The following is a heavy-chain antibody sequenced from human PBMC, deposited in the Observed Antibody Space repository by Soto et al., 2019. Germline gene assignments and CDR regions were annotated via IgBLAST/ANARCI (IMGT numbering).Heavy chain of an antibody. Sequence: HPGGSLRLSCAASGFSFSSSAMSWVRQAPGKRLEWVSTFRESGGTTHYADPVKGRFTISRDTSNNILFLQMNSLRAEDTAIYYCTKDSYWATTSPTLDSWGQETLVPVSS. J-gene: IGHJ4*02. D-gene: IGHD5-12*01. CDR3: TKDSYWATTSPTLDS. CDR2: FRESGGTT. V-gene: IGHV3-23*01. CDR1: GFSFSSSA.